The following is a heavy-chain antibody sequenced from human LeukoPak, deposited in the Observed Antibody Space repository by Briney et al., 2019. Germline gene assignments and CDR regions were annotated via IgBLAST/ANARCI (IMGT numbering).Heavy chain of an antibody. D-gene: IGHD3-10*01. J-gene: IGHJ6*02. CDR2: ISAYNGNT. CDR3: ARDRVELYAHNYYGMDV. V-gene: IGHV1-18*01. Sequence: GASVKVSCKASGYTFTSYGISWVRQAPGQGLEWMGWISAYNGNTNYAQKLQGRVTMTTDTSTSTAYMELRSLRSDDTAVYYCARDRVELYAHNYYGMDVWGQGTTVTVSS. CDR1: GYTFTSYG.